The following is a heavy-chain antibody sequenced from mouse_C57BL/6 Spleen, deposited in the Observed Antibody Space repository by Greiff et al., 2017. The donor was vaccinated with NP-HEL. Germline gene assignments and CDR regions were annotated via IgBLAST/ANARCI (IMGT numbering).Heavy chain of an antibody. D-gene: IGHD2-13*01. J-gene: IGHJ4*01. Sequence: VQPKASGGCLVKPGGSLKLSCEASGFTLSDYGMHWVRQAPEKGLEWVAYICSGSSTIYYADTVKGRFTISRDNAKNTLFLQMSSLGSEDAAMYYCARPVSRYAMDYWGQGTSVTVSS. CDR3: ARPVSRYAMDY. CDR1: GFTLSDYG. CDR2: ICSGSSTI. V-gene: IGHV5-17*01.